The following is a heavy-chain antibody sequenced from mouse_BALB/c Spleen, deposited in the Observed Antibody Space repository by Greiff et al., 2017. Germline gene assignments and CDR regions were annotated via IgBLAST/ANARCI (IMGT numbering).Heavy chain of an antibody. J-gene: IGHJ3*01. Sequence: VQLQQSGAELVRPGSSVKISCKASGYAFSSYWMNWVKQRPGQGLEWIGQIYPGDGDTNYNGKFKGKATLTADKSSSTAYMQLSSLTSEDSAVYFCARDSSGPLAYWGQGTLVTVSA. CDR2: IYPGDGDT. V-gene: IGHV1-80*01. CDR3: ARDSSGPLAY. CDR1: GYAFSSYW. D-gene: IGHD3-2*01.